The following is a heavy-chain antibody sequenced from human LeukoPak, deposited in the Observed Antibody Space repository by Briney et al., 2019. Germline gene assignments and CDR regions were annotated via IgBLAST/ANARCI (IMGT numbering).Heavy chain of an antibody. CDR3: ARDYRSSSWYDY. CDR2: IWYDGSNK. V-gene: IGHV3-33*01. CDR1: GFTFSSYG. J-gene: IGHJ4*02. Sequence: GGSLRLSCAASGFTFSSYGMHWVRQAPGKGLEWVAVIWYDGSNKYHADSVKGRFTISRDNSKNTLYLQMNSLRAEDTAVYYCARDYRSSSWYDYWGQGTLVTVSS. D-gene: IGHD6-13*01.